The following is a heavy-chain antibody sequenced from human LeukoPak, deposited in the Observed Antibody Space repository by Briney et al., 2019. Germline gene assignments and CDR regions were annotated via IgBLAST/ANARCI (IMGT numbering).Heavy chain of an antibody. CDR3: ARDHTYYYDSSGYYSRFDY. J-gene: IGHJ4*02. Sequence: GASVKVSCKASGYTFTSYGISWVRQAPGQGLEGMGWISAYKGNTNYAQKLQGRVTMTTDTSTSTAYMELRSLRSDNTAVYYCARDHTYYYDSSGYYSRFDYWGQGTLVTVSS. CDR2: ISAYKGNT. D-gene: IGHD3-22*01. CDR1: GYTFTSYG. V-gene: IGHV1-18*01.